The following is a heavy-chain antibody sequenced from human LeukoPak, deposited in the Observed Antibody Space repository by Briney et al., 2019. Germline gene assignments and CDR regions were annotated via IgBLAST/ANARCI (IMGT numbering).Heavy chain of an antibody. CDR1: GFTFSSYW. Sequence: PGGSLRLSCAASGFTFSSYWMSWVRQAPGKGLEWVANIKQDGSEKYYVDSVKGRFPISRDNAKNSLYLQMNSLRAEDTAVYYCARGRRGPAWLLPYYYYGMDVWGQGTTVTVSS. CDR2: IKQDGSEK. CDR3: ARGRRGPAWLLPYYYYGMDV. V-gene: IGHV3-7*01. D-gene: IGHD3-22*01. J-gene: IGHJ6*02.